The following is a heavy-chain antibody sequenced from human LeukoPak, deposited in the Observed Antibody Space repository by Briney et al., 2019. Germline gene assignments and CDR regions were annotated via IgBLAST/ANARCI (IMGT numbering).Heavy chain of an antibody. Sequence: GGSLRLSCAASGFTFSSYGMHWVRQAPGKGLEWVAVIWYDGSNKYYADSVKGRFTISRDNSKNTLYLQMNSLRAEDTAVYYCARRDGDNDRGFDCWGQGTLVTVSS. J-gene: IGHJ4*02. V-gene: IGHV3-33*01. CDR2: IWYDGSNK. CDR1: GFTFSSYG. D-gene: IGHD4-23*01. CDR3: ARRDGDNDRGFDC.